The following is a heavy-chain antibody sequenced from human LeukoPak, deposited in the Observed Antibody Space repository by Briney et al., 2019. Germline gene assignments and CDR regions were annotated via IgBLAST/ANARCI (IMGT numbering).Heavy chain of an antibody. CDR2: ISYDGSNK. Sequence: GGSLRLSCAASGFIFSDYFMTWIRQAPGKGLEWVAVISYDGSNKYYADSVKGRFTISRDNSKNTLYLQMNSLRAEDTAVYYCAGPYGDYRGDYYYGMDVWGQGTTVTVSS. V-gene: IGHV3-30-3*01. D-gene: IGHD4-17*01. J-gene: IGHJ6*02. CDR1: GFIFSDYF. CDR3: AGPYGDYRGDYYYGMDV.